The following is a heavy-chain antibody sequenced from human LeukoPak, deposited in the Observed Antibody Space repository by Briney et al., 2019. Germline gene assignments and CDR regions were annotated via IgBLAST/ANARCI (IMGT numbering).Heavy chain of an antibody. V-gene: IGHV1-2*02. Sequence: GASVKVSCKASGHTFTGYYMHWVRQAPGQGLEWMGWINPNSGGTNYAQKFQGRVTMTRDTSISTAYMELSRLTSDDTALYYCARTYTAVHYFDYWGQGTLVTVSS. CDR1: GHTFTGYY. CDR3: ARTYTAVHYFDY. D-gene: IGHD2-21*02. CDR2: INPNSGGT. J-gene: IGHJ4*02.